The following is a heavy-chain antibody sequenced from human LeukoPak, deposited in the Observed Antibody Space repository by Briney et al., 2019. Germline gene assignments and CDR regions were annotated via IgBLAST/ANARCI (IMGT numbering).Heavy chain of an antibody. CDR1: GXSISSSTYY. J-gene: IGHJ3*02. CDR3: ARLNPTTGTDAFDI. D-gene: IGHD4-17*01. V-gene: IGHV4-39*01. CDR2: FYYSGST. Sequence: SATLSLTCTVSGXSISSSTYYWGWIRQPPGKGLEWIGNFYYSGSTYYNPSLKSRVTMSVDTSKNQFSLRLSSVTAADTAVYYCARLNPTTGTDAFDIWGQGTLVTVSS.